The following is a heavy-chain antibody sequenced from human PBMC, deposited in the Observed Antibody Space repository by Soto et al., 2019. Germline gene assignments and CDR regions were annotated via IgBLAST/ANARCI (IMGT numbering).Heavy chain of an antibody. V-gene: IGHV3-23*01. D-gene: IGHD6-19*01. J-gene: IGHJ4*02. CDR2: ISGSGGST. CDR3: ANIPVSGWLSNLYFDY. Sequence: PGGSLRLSCAASGFTFSSYAMSWVRQAPGKGLEWVSAISGSGGSTYYADSVKGRFTISRDNSKNTLYLQMNSLRAEDTAVYYCANIPVSGWLSNLYFDYWGQGTLVTVSS. CDR1: GFTFSSYA.